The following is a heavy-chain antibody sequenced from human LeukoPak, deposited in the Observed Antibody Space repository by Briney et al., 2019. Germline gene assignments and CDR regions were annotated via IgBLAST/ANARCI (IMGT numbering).Heavy chain of an antibody. CDR2: IYYSGST. Sequence: SETLSLTCTVSGGSISSGGYCWSWIRQHPGKGLEWIGYIYYSGSTYYNPSLKSRVTISVDTSKNQFSLKLSSVTAADTAVYYCARGLPNYYDSSGYQGYFDYWGQGTLVTVSS. J-gene: IGHJ4*02. CDR1: GGSISSGGYC. D-gene: IGHD3-22*01. V-gene: IGHV4-31*03. CDR3: ARGLPNYYDSSGYQGYFDY.